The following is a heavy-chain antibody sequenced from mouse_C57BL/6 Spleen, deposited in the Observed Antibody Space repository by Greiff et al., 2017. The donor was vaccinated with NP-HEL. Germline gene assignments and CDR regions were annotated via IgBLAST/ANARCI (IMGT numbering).Heavy chain of an antibody. Sequence: VQLQQPGAELVKPGASVKLSCKASGYTFTSYWMQWVKQRPGQGLEWIGEIDPSDSYTNYNQKFKGKATLTVDTSSSTAYMQLSSLTSEDSAVYYCARGRDSSGPAWFAYWGQGTLVTVSA. CDR2: IDPSDSYT. J-gene: IGHJ3*01. CDR1: GYTFTSYW. V-gene: IGHV1-50*01. D-gene: IGHD3-2*02. CDR3: ARGRDSSGPAWFAY.